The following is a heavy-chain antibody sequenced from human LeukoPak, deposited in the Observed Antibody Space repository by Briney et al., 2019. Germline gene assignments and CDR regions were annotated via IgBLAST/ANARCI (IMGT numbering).Heavy chain of an antibody. CDR1: GGSISSSSYY. D-gene: IGHD3-10*01. Sequence: SETLSLTCTVSGGSISSSSYYWGWIRQPPGKGLEWIGSIYYSGSTYYNPSLKSRVTISVDTSKNQFSLKLSSVTAADTAVYYCVANMVRGVISFWGQGTLVTVSS. CDR3: VANMVRGVISF. J-gene: IGHJ4*02. CDR2: IYYSGST. V-gene: IGHV4-39*07.